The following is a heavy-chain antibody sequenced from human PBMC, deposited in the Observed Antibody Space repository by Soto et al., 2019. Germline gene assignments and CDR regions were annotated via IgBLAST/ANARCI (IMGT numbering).Heavy chain of an antibody. D-gene: IGHD6-13*01. J-gene: IGHJ4*02. CDR1: GGSMRNYF. V-gene: IGHV4-59*01. Sequence: SETLSLTCTVSGGSMRNYFWTWIRQPPGKGLEWIGYIHYSGTTSFFPSYNPSLRSRVTISEDTSKNQFSLKLLSVTTADTAVYFCAAGEASSKNLAPYYLDFWGQGTLVTVS. CDR3: AAGEASSKNLAPYYLDF. CDR2: IHYSGTT.